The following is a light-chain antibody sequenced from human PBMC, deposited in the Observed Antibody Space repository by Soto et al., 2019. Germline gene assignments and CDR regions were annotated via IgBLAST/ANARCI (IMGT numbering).Light chain of an antibody. Sequence: SYELTQPPSVSVSPGQTARITCSGDALPKQYAYWYQQKPGQAPVLVIYKDSERPSGIPERFSGSSSGTTVTLTISGVQAEDEADYYCQSADSCGIHYVFGTGTKLTVL. CDR3: QSADSCGIHYV. V-gene: IGLV3-25*03. CDR1: ALPKQY. CDR2: KDS. J-gene: IGLJ1*01.